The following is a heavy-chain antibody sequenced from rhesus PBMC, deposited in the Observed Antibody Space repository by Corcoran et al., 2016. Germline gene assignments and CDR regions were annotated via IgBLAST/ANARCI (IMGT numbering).Heavy chain of an antibody. D-gene: IGHD6-25*01. J-gene: IGHJ4*01. Sequence: QVQLQESGPGLVKPSETLSLTCAVSGYSISSGYGWTWIRQPPGKGLGWIGYVGGSIGNTNTNPSLKSRVSISKDTSKNQLSLKLTSVTAADTAVYYCAGLYSGSWIPLDYWGQGVLVTVSS. V-gene: IGHV4-127*01. CDR3: AGLYSGSWIPLDY. CDR1: GYSISSGYG. CDR2: VGGSIGNT.